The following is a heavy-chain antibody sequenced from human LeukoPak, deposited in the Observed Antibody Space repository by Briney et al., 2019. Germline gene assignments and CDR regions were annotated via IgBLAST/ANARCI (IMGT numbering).Heavy chain of an antibody. J-gene: IGHJ2*01. CDR1: GYTFTSYG. CDR3: ARDTGLRYFDWLLRDWYFDL. Sequence: ASVKVSCSASGYTFTSYGNSWVRKRPGQGLEWMGRISAYNGNTNYAQKLQSRVTMTTDTSTSTDYMELRSLRSDDTAVYYCARDTGLRYFDWLLRDWYFDLWGRGTLVTVSS. V-gene: IGHV1-18*04. CDR2: ISAYNGNT. D-gene: IGHD3-9*01.